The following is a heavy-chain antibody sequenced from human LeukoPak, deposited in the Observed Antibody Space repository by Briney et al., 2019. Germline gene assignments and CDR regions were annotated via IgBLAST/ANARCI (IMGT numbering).Heavy chain of an antibody. V-gene: IGHV4-34*01. CDR3: ARTVSYYGSGSYYRN. CDR2: INHSGRT. CDR1: GGSFSGYY. Sequence: PSETLSLTCAVYGGSFSGYYWSWIRQPPGKGLEWIGEINHSGRTNYNPSLKSRVTISVATSKNQFSLKLSSVTAADTAVYYCARTVSYYGSGSYYRNWGQGTLVTVSS. J-gene: IGHJ4*02. D-gene: IGHD3-10*01.